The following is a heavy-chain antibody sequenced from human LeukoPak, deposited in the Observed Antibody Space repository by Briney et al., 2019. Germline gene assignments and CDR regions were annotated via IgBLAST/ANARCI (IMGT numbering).Heavy chain of an antibody. J-gene: IGHJ6*04. Sequence: SEALSLTCAVYGGSFSGYYWSWIRQPPGKGLEWIGEINHSGSTNYNPSLKSRVTISVDTSKNQFSLKLSSVTAADTAVYYRARGGDDYGDHYGMDVWGKGTTVTVSS. CDR2: INHSGST. CDR3: ARGGDDYGDHYGMDV. D-gene: IGHD4-17*01. CDR1: GGSFSGYY. V-gene: IGHV4-34*01.